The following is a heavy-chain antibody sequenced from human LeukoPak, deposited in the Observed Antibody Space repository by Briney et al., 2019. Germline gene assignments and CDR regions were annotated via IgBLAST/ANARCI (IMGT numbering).Heavy chain of an antibody. CDR2: ISGSGGST. J-gene: IGHJ4*02. CDR3: AKGGTYYYGSGSLNNPDY. CDR1: GFTFSSYA. V-gene: IGHV3-23*01. Sequence: GGSLRLSCAASGFTFSSYAMSWVRQAPGKGLEWVSAISGSGGSTYYADSVKGRFTISRDNSKNTLYLQMNSLRAEDTAVYYCAKGGTYYYGSGSLNNPDYWGQGTLVTVSS. D-gene: IGHD3-10*01.